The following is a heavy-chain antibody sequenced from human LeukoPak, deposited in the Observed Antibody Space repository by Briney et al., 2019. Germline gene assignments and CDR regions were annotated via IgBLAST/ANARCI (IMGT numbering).Heavy chain of an antibody. Sequence: GSLRLSCAASGFTFSDHYMDWVRQAPGKGREWVGRTRNKANRYTTEYAAAVKGRLTISRDDSNNSLYLKMNSLKTEATAVYYCARDFRVHQRGLDVWGQGTTVTVSS. CDR3: ARDFRVHQRGLDV. D-gene: IGHD2-2*01. J-gene: IGHJ6*02. CDR2: TRNKANRYTT. CDR1: GFTFSDHY. V-gene: IGHV3-72*01.